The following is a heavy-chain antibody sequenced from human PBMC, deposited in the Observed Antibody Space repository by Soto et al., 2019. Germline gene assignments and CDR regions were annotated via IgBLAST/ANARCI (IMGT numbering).Heavy chain of an antibody. CDR2: IRSKAYGATT. V-gene: IGHV3-49*03. J-gene: IGHJ6*02. D-gene: IGHD6-13*01. CDR1: GFTFGDYA. Sequence: GGSLRLSCTTSGFTFGDYAMSWSRQAPGKGLEWVGVIRSKAYGATTDYAASVKGRFTISRDDSKSIAYLQMNSLKSEDTGVYYCTKYTYTSRYAYYGMDVWGHGTTVTV. CDR3: TKYTYTSRYAYYGMDV.